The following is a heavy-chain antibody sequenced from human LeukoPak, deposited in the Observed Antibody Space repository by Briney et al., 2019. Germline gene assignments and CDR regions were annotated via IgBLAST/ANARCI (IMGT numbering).Heavy chain of an antibody. CDR1: GFTFSSYA. J-gene: IGHJ4*02. CDR2: ISYDGSNK. Sequence: GGSLRLSCAASGFTFSSYAMHWVRQAPGKGLEWVAVISYDGSNKYYADSVKGRFTISRDNSKNTLYLQMNSLRAEDTAVYYCASTATIFYGGFDYWGQGTLVTASS. D-gene: IGHD3-9*01. V-gene: IGHV3-30*04. CDR3: ASTATIFYGGFDY.